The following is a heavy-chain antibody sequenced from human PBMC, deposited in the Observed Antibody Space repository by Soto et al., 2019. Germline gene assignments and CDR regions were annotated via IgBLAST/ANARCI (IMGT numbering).Heavy chain of an antibody. V-gene: IGHV4-59*01. CDR3: GGQKSSSAFCDY. CDR2: IYNSGRT. D-gene: IGHD6-6*01. Sequence: SAPLSLTCSVTGGSISSYYWSWVRQPPGKGLEWIGDIYNSGRTNYNPSLKSRVTISLDPSNNQFSLKLSSVPAADTAVYYCGGQKSSSAFCDYWGQGTLVTVSS. CDR1: GGSISSYY. J-gene: IGHJ4*02.